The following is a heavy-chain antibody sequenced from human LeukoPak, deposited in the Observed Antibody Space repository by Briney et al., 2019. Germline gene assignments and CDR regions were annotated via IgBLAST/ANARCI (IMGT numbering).Heavy chain of an antibody. CDR3: ARDRGYTVTSD. Sequence: SETLSLTCTVSGGSISSSSYYWGWIRQPPGKGLEWIGSIYYSGSTYYNPSLKSRVTISVDTSKNQFSLKLSSVTAADTAVYYCARDRGYTVTSDGGQGTLVTVSS. D-gene: IGHD4-17*01. V-gene: IGHV4-39*07. CDR2: IYYSGST. CDR1: GGSISSSSYY. J-gene: IGHJ4*02.